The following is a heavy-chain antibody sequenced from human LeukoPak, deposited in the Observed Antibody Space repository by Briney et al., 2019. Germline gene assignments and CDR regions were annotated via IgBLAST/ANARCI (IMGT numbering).Heavy chain of an antibody. V-gene: IGHV4-34*01. D-gene: IGHD3-10*01. Sequence: SETLSLTCAVYGGSFSGYYWSWIRQPPGKGLEWIGEINHSGSTNYNPSLKSRVTISVDTSKNQFSLKLSSVTAADTAVYYCASVRRGFGESSKYYSYYYMDVWGIGTTVTISS. J-gene: IGHJ6*03. CDR2: INHSGST. CDR1: GGSFSGYY. CDR3: ASVRRGFGESSKYYSYYYMDV.